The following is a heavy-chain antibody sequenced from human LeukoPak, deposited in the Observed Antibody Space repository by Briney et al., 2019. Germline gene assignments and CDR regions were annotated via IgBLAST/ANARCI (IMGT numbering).Heavy chain of an antibody. D-gene: IGHD4-23*01. CDR1: GYTLTELS. V-gene: IGHV1-24*01. J-gene: IGHJ4*02. CDR3: ASTTVVTLGFGY. CDR2: FDPEDGET. Sequence: ASVKASCKVSGYTLTELSMHWVRQAPGKGLEWMGGFDPEDGETIYAQKFQGRVTMTEDTSTDTAYMELSSLRSEDTAVYYCASTTVVTLGFGYWGQGTLVTVSS.